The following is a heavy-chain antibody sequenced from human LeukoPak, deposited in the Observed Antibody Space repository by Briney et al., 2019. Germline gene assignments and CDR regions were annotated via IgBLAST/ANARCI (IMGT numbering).Heavy chain of an antibody. D-gene: IGHD3-9*01. CDR3: ARDGTYYDILTAFDY. V-gene: IGHV3-7*03. CDR2: IKQGGNEK. Sequence: PGGSLRLSCAASGFTFSSYWMHWVRQAPGKGLEWVANIKQGGNEKYYVDSVEGRFTISRDNAKNSLYLQMNSLRAEDTAVYYCARDGTYYDILTAFDYWGQGTLVTVSS. CDR1: GFTFSSYW. J-gene: IGHJ4*02.